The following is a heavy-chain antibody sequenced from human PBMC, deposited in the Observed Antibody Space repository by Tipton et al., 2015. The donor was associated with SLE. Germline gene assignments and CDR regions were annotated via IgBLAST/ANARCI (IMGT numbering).Heavy chain of an antibody. CDR1: GFTFSSYA. CDR3: AGYCSGGSCSY. D-gene: IGHD2-15*01. CDR2: ISHDGSNK. Sequence: SLRLSCAASGFTFSSYAMHWVRQAPGKGLEWVAIISHDGSNKYYADSVKGRFTISRDNAKNSLYLQMNSLRAEDTAVYYCAGYCSGGSCSYWGQGTLVTVSS. J-gene: IGHJ4*02. V-gene: IGHV3-30-3*01.